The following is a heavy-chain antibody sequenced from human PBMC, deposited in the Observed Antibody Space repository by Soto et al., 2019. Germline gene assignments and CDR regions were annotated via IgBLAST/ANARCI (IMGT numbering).Heavy chain of an antibody. CDR3: ARRYGYYFNY. Sequence: SETLSLTCTVSGGSISSYYWSWIRQPPGKGLEWIGYIYYSGSTNYNPSLKSRVTISVDTSKNQLSLKLSSVTAADTAVYYCARRYGYYFNYWGQGTLVTVSS. J-gene: IGHJ4*02. D-gene: IGHD4-17*01. CDR1: GGSISSYY. V-gene: IGHV4-59*08. CDR2: IYYSGST.